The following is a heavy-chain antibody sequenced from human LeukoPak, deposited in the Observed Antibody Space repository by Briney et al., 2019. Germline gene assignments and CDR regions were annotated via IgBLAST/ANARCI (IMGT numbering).Heavy chain of an antibody. V-gene: IGHV4-38-2*02. CDR3: ARRPSRYFGSRSYRKYYFDY. CDR2: ISHSGNT. J-gene: IGHJ4*02. D-gene: IGHD3-10*01. Sequence: PSETLSLTCSVSGYSISSGYFWAWIRQPPGKGLEWIGSISHSGNTNYSPSLKSRATISVDTSKNQFSLTLSSVTAADTAVYYCARRPSRYFGSRSYRKYYFDYWGQGTLVIVSS. CDR1: GYSISSGYF.